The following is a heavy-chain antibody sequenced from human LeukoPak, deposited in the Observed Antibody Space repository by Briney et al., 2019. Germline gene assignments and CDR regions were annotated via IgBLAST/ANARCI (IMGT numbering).Heavy chain of an antibody. J-gene: IGHJ4*02. CDR3: ARARGSFDY. D-gene: IGHD3-10*01. CDR2: IYYSGST. Sequence: PETLSLTCTVSGGSISSYYWSWIRQPPGKGLEWIGYIYYSGSTNYNPSLKSRVTISVDTSKNQFSLKLSSVTAADTAVYYCARARGSFDYWGQGTLVTVSS. CDR1: GGSISSYY. V-gene: IGHV4-59*01.